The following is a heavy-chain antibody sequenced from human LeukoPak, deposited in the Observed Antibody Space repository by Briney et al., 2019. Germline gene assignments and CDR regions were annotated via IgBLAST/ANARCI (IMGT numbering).Heavy chain of an antibody. CDR3: ARHFHGSGYVVDF. Sequence: SETLSLTCTVSSGSITSTSYCWGWIRQPPGKGLEWIGGIIYSGNTYYSPSLKSRVSISVDTTKNQFSLKLTSVTAADTAVYFCARHFHGSGYVVDFWGQGTLVTVSS. J-gene: IGHJ4*02. V-gene: IGHV4-39*01. CDR2: IIYSGNT. CDR1: SGSITSTSYC. D-gene: IGHD6-13*01.